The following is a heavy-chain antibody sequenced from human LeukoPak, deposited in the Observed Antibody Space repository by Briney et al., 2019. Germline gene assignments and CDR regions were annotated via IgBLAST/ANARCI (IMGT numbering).Heavy chain of an antibody. V-gene: IGHV4-39*07. CDR3: ARDRPFFNGGAFDI. CDR1: GGSISSSSYY. Sequence: PSETLSLTCTVSGGSISSSSYYWGWIRQPPGKGLEWIGSIYHSGSTYYNPSLKSRVTISVDTSKNQFSLKLSSVTAADTAVYYCARDRPFFNGGAFDIWGQGTMVTVSS. CDR2: IYHSGST. D-gene: IGHD3-10*01. J-gene: IGHJ3*02.